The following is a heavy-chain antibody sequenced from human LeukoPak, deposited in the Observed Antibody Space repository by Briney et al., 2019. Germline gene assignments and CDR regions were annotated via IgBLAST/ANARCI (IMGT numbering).Heavy chain of an antibody. CDR1: GFTFSSYW. D-gene: IGHD4-17*01. J-gene: IGHJ6*02. CDR2: IKQDGSEK. CDR3: ARDQGTTVTTKTFYYYGMDA. V-gene: IGHV3-7*01. Sequence: GGSLRLSCAASGFTFSSYWMSWVRQAPGKGLEWVANIKQDGSEKYYVDSVKGRFTISRDNAKNSLYLQMNSLRAEDTAVYYCARDQGTTVTTKTFYYYGMDAWGQGTTVTVSS.